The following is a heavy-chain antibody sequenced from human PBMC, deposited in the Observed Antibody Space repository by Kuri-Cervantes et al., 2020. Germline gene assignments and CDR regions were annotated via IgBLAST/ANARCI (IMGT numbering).Heavy chain of an antibody. J-gene: IGHJ3*02. CDR2: IYYSGST. D-gene: IGHD3-22*01. CDR3: ARAAMIVVNAFDI. V-gene: IGHV4-59*01. CDR1: GGSISSYY. Sequence: SETLSLTCTVSGGSISSYYWSWIRQPPGKGLEWIGYIYYSGSTNYNPSLKSRVTISVDTSKNQFSLKLSSVIAADTAVYYCARAAMIVVNAFDIWGQGTMVTVSS.